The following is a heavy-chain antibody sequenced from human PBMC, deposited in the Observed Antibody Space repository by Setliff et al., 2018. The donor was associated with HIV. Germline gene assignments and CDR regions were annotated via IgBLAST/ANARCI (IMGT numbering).Heavy chain of an antibody. CDR1: GYTFGFYG. D-gene: IGHD3-10*01. CDR3: VRDGESGAGGSMYYFDY. Sequence: ASVKVSCKASGYTFGFYGISWVRQAPGQGLEWMGWVNDDNGDRNFAPSVQGRIAMTTDTSTNTAYMELRNLRSDDTAVYFCVRDGESGAGGSMYYFDYWGQGTLVTVSS. J-gene: IGHJ4*02. CDR2: VNDDNGDR. V-gene: IGHV1-18*01.